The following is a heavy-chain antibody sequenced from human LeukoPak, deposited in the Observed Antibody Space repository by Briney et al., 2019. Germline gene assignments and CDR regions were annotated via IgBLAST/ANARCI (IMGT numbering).Heavy chain of an antibody. V-gene: IGHV5-51*01. CDR1: GYSFTSYW. D-gene: IGHD2-2*01. CDR3: ARQFYGSTSPNWFDP. CDR2: IYPGDSDT. Sequence: GESLKISCKGSGYSFTSYWIGWVRQMPGKGLEWMGIIYPGDSDTRYSPSFQGQVTISADKSLSTAYLQWSSLKASDTAMYYCARQFYGSTSPNWFDPWGQGTLVTVSS. J-gene: IGHJ5*02.